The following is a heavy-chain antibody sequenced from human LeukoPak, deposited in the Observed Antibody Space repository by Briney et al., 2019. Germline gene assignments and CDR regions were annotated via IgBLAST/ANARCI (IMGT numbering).Heavy chain of an antibody. Sequence: ASVKVSCKASGYTFTSYYMHWVRQPPGQGLEWMGIINPSGGSTSYAQKFQGRVTMTRDTSTSTVYMELSSPRSEDTAVYYCARDQQAGEFFDYWGQGTLVTVSS. CDR2: INPSGGST. J-gene: IGHJ4*02. V-gene: IGHV1-46*01. CDR3: ARDQQAGEFFDY. D-gene: IGHD7-27*01. CDR1: GYTFTSYY.